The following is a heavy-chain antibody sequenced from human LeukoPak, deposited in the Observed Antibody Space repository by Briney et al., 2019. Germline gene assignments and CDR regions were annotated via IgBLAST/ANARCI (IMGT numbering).Heavy chain of an antibody. CDR1: GFIFRTYW. Sequence: GGSLRLSCAASGFIFRTYWMSWVRQAPGQGLEWVANIKQDGSEKYYVDSVKGRFTISRDNAKNSLYLQMNSLRDEDTAVYHCASDSPGYSSGSYFTYWGQGTLVTVSS. CDR3: ASDSPGYSSGSYFTY. V-gene: IGHV3-7*03. D-gene: IGHD2-15*01. CDR2: IKQDGSEK. J-gene: IGHJ4*02.